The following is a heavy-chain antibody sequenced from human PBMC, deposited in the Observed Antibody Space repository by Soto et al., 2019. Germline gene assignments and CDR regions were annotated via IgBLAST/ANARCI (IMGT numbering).Heavy chain of an antibody. CDR2: ISGGGGTT. CDR1: GFNFGSFA. D-gene: IGHD1-26*01. V-gene: IGHV3-23*01. Sequence: QAGGSLRLSCAASGFNFGSFAMSWVRQAPGKGLEFVSTISGGGGTTDYADSVKGRFTVSGDKSKNTLYLQMNSLRAEDTAVYYCAKRAGFSGSQFDYWGQGTLVTV. J-gene: IGHJ4*02. CDR3: AKRAGFSGSQFDY.